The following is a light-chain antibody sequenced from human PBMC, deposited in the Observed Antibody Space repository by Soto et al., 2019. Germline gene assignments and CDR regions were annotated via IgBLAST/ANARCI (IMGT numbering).Light chain of an antibody. Sequence: EILMTQSQATLSFSPGERATLSCRASQRISSNVAWYQQKPGQAPRLLIYGASTRATGVPARFSGGGSGTEFTLTISILQSEDFAVYFCQQYKDWPPYTFGQGTKLEIK. CDR3: QQYKDWPPYT. J-gene: IGKJ2*01. CDR1: QRISSN. CDR2: GAS. V-gene: IGKV3-15*01.